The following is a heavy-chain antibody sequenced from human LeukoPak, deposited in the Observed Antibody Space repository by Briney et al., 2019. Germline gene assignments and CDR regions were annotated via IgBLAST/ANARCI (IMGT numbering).Heavy chain of an antibody. CDR3: ARDRRHLKLRFLEWFDYMDV. Sequence: GGSLRLSCAASGFTVSSNYMSWVRQAPGKGLEWVSVIYSGGSTYYADSVKGRFTISRDNAKNSLYLQMNSLRAEDTAVYYCARDRRHLKLRFLEWFDYMDVWGKGTTVTVSS. J-gene: IGHJ6*03. D-gene: IGHD3-3*01. V-gene: IGHV3-53*01. CDR1: GFTVSSNY. CDR2: IYSGGST.